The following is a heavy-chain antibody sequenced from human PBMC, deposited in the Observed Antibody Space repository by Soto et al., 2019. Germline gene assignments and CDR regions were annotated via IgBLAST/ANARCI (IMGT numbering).Heavy chain of an antibody. CDR1: GFTFSSYW. Sequence: EVQLVESGGGLVQPGSSLRLSCATSGFTFSSYWMSWVRQAPGKGLEWVANIRQDGNENNYVDSVKGRFTISRDNARNSLYLQMNSLRAEDTAVYYCATKGGRGDAFAIWGQGTMVIVSS. CDR2: IRQDGNEN. V-gene: IGHV3-7*01. D-gene: IGHD3-16*01. CDR3: ATKGGRGDAFAI. J-gene: IGHJ3*02.